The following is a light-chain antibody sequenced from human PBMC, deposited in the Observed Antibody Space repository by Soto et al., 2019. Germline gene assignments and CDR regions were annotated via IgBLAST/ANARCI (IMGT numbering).Light chain of an antibody. CDR1: SSDIGGYNY. J-gene: IGLJ2*01. V-gene: IGLV2-14*03. CDR2: DVS. CDR3: SSYTTSTTLVV. Sequence: QSVLTQPASVSGSPGQSITLSCTGTSSDIGGYNYVSWYQHHPGKAPQLLIFDVSNRPSGVSNRFSGSKSGNTASLTISGLQAEDEADYYCSSYTTSTTLVVFGGGTQLTVL.